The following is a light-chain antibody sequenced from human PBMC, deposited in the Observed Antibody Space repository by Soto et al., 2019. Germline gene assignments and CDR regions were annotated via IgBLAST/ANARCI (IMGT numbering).Light chain of an antibody. J-gene: IGKJ1*01. Sequence: DIVLTQSPGTLSLSPGERATLSCRASQSVSSSYLAWYQQKPGQAPRLLIYGASSRATGIPDRFSGSGSGTDFTLTISSLQSEDFAVYYCQQYNNWPPVTFGQGTKVDIK. V-gene: IGKV3-20*01. CDR3: QQYNNWPPVT. CDR2: GAS. CDR1: QSVSSSY.